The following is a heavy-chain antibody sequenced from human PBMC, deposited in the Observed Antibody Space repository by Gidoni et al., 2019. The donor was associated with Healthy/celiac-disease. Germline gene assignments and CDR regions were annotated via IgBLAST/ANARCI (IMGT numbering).Heavy chain of an antibody. V-gene: IGHV3-15*01. CDR1: GFTFSNAW. CDR2: IKSKTDGGTT. Sequence: EVQLVESGGGLVKPGGSLRLSCAASGFTFSNAWMSWVRQAPGKGLEWVGRIKSKTDGGTTDYAAPVKGRFTISRDDSKNTLYLQMNSLKTEDTAVYYCTTPIGYCSSTSCYDYYYMDVWGKGTTVTVSS. CDR3: TTPIGYCSSTSCYDYYYMDV. D-gene: IGHD2-2*01. J-gene: IGHJ6*03.